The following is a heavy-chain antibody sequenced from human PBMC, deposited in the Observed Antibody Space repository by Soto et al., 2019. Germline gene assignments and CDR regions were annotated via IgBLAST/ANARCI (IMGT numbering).Heavy chain of an antibody. V-gene: IGHV3-30-3*01. Sequence: GGSLRLSCAASGFTFSSYAMHWVRQAPGKGLEWVAVISYDGSNKYYADSVKGRFTISRDNSKNTLYLQMNSLRAEDTAVYYCARDITGYSSSSSEPGTAYHWGQGTLVTVSS. CDR1: GFTFSSYA. D-gene: IGHD6-6*01. CDR2: ISYDGSNK. CDR3: ARDITGYSSSSSEPGTAYH. J-gene: IGHJ5*02.